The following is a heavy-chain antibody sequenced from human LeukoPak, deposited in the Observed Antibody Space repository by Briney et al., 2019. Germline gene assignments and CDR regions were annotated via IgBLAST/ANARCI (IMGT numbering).Heavy chain of an antibody. Sequence: KASETLSLTCAVYGGSFSGYYWSWIRQPPGKGLEWIGEINHSGSTNYNPSLKSRVTISVDTSKNQFSLKLSSVTAADTAVYYCARGSPPYEGYYFDYWGQGTLVTVSS. CDR2: INHSGST. J-gene: IGHJ4*02. V-gene: IGHV4-34*01. CDR1: GGSFSGYY. D-gene: IGHD3-3*01. CDR3: ARGSPPYEGYYFDY.